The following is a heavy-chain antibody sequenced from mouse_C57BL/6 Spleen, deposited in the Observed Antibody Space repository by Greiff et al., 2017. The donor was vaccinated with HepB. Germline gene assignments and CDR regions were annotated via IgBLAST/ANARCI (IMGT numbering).Heavy chain of an antibody. CDR2: INYDGSST. V-gene: IGHV5-16*01. J-gene: IGHJ1*03. Sequence: EVMLVESEGGLVQPGSSMKLSCTASGFTFSDYYMAWVRQVPEKGLEWVGKINYDGSSTYYLDSLKSRFIISRDNAKNILYLQMRSLKSEDSATYYCARRVLRYVSNWYFDVWGTGTTVTVSS. CDR3: ARRVLRYVSNWYFDV. CDR1: GFTFSDYY. D-gene: IGHD1-1*01.